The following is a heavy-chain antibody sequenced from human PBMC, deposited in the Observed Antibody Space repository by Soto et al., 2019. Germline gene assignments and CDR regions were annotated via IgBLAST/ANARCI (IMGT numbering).Heavy chain of an antibody. J-gene: IGHJ4*02. Sequence: GESLKISCKGSGYSFTSYWIGWVRQMPGKGLEWMWIIYPGDSDTRYSPSFQGQVTISADKSISTAYLQWSSLKASDTAMYYCARHLGEWRYDILTGYYFDYWGQGTLVTVSS. V-gene: IGHV5-51*01. D-gene: IGHD3-9*01. CDR3: ARHLGEWRYDILTGYYFDY. CDR1: GYSFTSYW. CDR2: IYPGDSDT.